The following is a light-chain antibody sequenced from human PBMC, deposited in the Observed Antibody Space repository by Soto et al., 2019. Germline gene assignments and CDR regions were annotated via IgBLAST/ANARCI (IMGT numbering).Light chain of an antibody. J-gene: IGKJ1*01. V-gene: IGKV1-9*01. CDR3: QQLNSYPRT. CDR2: AAS. CDR1: QGISSY. Sequence: IQLTQSPSSLSASVGDRVTITCRASQGISSYLAWYQQKPAKAPKLLIYAASTLQSGFPSRFSGSGSGTDFTLTICILQPEDFATYYCQQLNSYPRTFGQGTKVEIK.